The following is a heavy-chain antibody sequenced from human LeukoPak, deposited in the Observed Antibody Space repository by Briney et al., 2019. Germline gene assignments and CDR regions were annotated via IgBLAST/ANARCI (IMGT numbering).Heavy chain of an antibody. D-gene: IGHD3-10*01. V-gene: IGHV1-24*01. Sequence: ASVKVSCKVSGYTLTELSMHWVRQAPGKGLEWMGGFDPEDGETTYAQKFQGRVTMTEDTPTDIAYMELSSLRSEDTAVYYCARDSLWFGELLLFDYWGQGTLVTVSS. CDR1: GYTLTELS. CDR3: ARDSLWFGELLLFDY. J-gene: IGHJ4*02. CDR2: FDPEDGET.